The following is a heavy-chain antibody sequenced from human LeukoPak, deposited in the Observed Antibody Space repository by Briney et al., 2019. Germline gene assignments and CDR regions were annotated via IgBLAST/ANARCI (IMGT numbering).Heavy chain of an antibody. CDR1: VFTFSHYY. D-gene: IGHD6-13*01. Sequence: PGGSLRLSCVASVFTFSHYYMIWIPQAPGKGREWVSYISSSSDYTNYADSVRGRFTISRDNAKNSLYLQMNSLRAEDTAVYYCARPPYSSSWDPGWFDTWGQGTLITVSS. V-gene: IGHV3-11*06. CDR2: ISSSSDYT. CDR3: ARPPYSSSWDPGWFDT. J-gene: IGHJ5*02.